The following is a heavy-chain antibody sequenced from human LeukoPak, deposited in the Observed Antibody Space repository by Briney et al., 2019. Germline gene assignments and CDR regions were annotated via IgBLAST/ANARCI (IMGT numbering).Heavy chain of an antibody. CDR1: GFTFSSYG. V-gene: IGHV3-30*02. D-gene: IGHD6-13*01. J-gene: IGHJ5*02. CDR3: AKDPVPYSSSWYRWFDP. CDR2: IRYDGSNK. Sequence: PGGSLRLSCAASGFTFSSYGMHWVRQAPGKELEWVAFIRYDGSNKYYADSVKGRFTISRDNSKNTLYLQMNSLRAEDTAVYYCAKDPVPYSSSWYRWFDPWGQGTLVTVSS.